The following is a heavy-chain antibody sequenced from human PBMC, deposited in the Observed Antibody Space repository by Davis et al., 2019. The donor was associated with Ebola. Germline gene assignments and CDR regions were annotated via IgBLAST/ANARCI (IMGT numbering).Heavy chain of an antibody. Sequence: SVKVSCKASGGTFSSYAISWVRQAPGQGLEWMGGIIPIFGTANYAQKFQGRVTITADKSTSTAYMELSSLRSDDTAVYYCARDQFQDYSNYAQVRFDPWGQRTLVTVS. CDR3: ARDQFQDYSNYAQVRFDP. J-gene: IGHJ5*02. CDR1: GGTFSSYA. CDR2: IIPIFGTA. V-gene: IGHV1-69*06. D-gene: IGHD4-11*01.